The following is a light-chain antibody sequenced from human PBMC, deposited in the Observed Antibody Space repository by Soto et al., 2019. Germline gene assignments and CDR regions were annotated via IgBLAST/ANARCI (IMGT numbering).Light chain of an antibody. CDR1: QRISNG. CDR3: QQYNKWPPVT. J-gene: IGKJ5*01. CDR2: GAS. Sequence: DIVMTQSPATLSVSPGDRATLSCRASQRISNGLAWYQQKPGQAPRLLIHGASTRATDIPARFSGRASETEFSLTISSLQSEYSAVYYCQQYNKWPPVTFGHRTRLEIK. V-gene: IGKV3-15*01.